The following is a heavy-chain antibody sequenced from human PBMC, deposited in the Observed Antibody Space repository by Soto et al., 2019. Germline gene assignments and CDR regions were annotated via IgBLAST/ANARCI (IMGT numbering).Heavy chain of an antibody. Sequence: SVKVSCKASGGTLSSYTFSWVRQAPGQGLEWMGRVIPNLGVTNYAKKFQGRFTIVVDTSTSTAYMELNSLRYEDTAVYYCERDKGYCSDASRPDFDYWGQGTLVTVSS. CDR1: GGTLSSYT. V-gene: IGHV1-69*04. D-gene: IGHD2-15*01. CDR2: VIPNLGVT. J-gene: IGHJ4*02. CDR3: ERDKGYCSDASRPDFDY.